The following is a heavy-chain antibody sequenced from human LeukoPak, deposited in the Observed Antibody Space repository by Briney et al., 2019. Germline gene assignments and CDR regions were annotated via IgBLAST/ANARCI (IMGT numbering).Heavy chain of an antibody. CDR3: ARGVWFGELPFSY. J-gene: IGHJ4*02. Sequence: GGSLRLSCAASGFTFSSYGMHWVRQAPGKGLEWVAVIWYDGSNKYCADSVKGRFTISRDNSKNTLYLQMNSLRAEDTAVYYCARGVWFGELPFSYWGQGTLVTVSS. CDR2: IWYDGSNK. CDR1: GFTFSSYG. D-gene: IGHD3-10*01. V-gene: IGHV3-33*01.